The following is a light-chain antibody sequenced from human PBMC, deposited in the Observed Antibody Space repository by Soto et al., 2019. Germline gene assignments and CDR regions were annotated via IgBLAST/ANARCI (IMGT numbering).Light chain of an antibody. CDR1: QSIDIW. Sequence: DIQMTQSPSTLSASVGDRVTITCRASQSIDIWLAWYQQKPGKAPKLLIYDASSLESGVPSRFSGSGSGTEFTLTISSLQPDDFATYYCQQYNSYSPLTFGGGTKVDIK. CDR3: QQYNSYSPLT. V-gene: IGKV1-5*01. CDR2: DAS. J-gene: IGKJ4*01.